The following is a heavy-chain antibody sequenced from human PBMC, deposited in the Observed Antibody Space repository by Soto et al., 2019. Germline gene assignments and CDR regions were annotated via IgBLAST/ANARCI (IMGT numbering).Heavy chain of an antibody. CDR3: ASALETGDY. Sequence: QVQLVESGGGVVQPGRSLRLSCASSGFTFSNYGMHWVRQAPGKGPGWVAVIWYDGSNKYYADSVKGRFTISRDNSKNTLYLQMNSLRAEDTAVYYCASALETGDYWGQGTLVTVSS. CDR2: IWYDGSNK. J-gene: IGHJ4*02. D-gene: IGHD3-10*01. CDR1: GFTFSNYG. V-gene: IGHV3-33*01.